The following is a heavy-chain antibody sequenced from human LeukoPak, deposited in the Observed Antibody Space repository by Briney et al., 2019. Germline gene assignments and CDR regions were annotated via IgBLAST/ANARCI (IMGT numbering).Heavy chain of an antibody. CDR1: GYTFTSYD. CDR2: MNPNSGNT. D-gene: IGHD1-26*01. Sequence: EASVKVSCKASGYTFTSYDINWVRQATGQGLEWMGWMNPNSGNTGYAQKFQGRVTMTRNTSISTAYMELSSLRSEDTAVYYCARGLMVGASYYFDYWGQGTLVTVSS. J-gene: IGHJ4*02. CDR3: ARGLMVGASYYFDY. V-gene: IGHV1-8*01.